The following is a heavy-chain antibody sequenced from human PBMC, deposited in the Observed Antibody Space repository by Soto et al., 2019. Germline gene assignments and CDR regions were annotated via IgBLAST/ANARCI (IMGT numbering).Heavy chain of an antibody. V-gene: IGHV1-69*01. CDR2: IIPIFGTA. CDR3: AIYPGTRGYCSSTSCYGWFDP. J-gene: IGHJ5*02. CDR1: GGTFSSYA. D-gene: IGHD2-2*01. Sequence: QVQLVQSGAEVKKPGSSVKVSCKASGGTFSSYAISWVRQAPGQGLEWMGGIIPIFGTANYAQKFQGRVTTTADESTSTAYMELSSLRSEDTAVYYCAIYPGTRGYCSSTSCYGWFDPWGQVTPVTVSS.